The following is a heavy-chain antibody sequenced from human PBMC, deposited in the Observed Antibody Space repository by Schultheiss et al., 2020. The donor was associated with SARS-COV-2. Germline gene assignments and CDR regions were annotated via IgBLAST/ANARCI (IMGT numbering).Heavy chain of an antibody. CDR1: GYTFTSYD. CDR3: ARLRFSGLDY. CDR2: MNPNSGKI. Sequence: ASVKVSCKASGYTFTSYDINWVRQATGQGLEWMGYMNPNSGKIVYAQKFQGRVTMTRDTSISTAYMELSRLRSDDTAVYYCARLRFSGLDYWGQGTLVTVSS. J-gene: IGHJ4*02. V-gene: IGHV1-8*01.